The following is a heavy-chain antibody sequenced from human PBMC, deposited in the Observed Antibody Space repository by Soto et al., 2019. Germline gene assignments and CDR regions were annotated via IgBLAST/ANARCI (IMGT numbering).Heavy chain of an antibody. J-gene: IGHJ6*02. CDR1: GFTFSNFG. D-gene: IGHD1-26*01. V-gene: IGHV3-33*01. Sequence: QVQLVESGGGVVQPGRSLRLSCAASGFTFSNFGVHWVRQAPGRGLEWMAVVWYDGNNKYYADSVKGRFAISRDNSKNTLYLHMNSLRAEDTAVYYCARDQSTTGLYGVDVWGQGTTVTVSS. CDR2: VWYDGNNK. CDR3: ARDQSTTGLYGVDV.